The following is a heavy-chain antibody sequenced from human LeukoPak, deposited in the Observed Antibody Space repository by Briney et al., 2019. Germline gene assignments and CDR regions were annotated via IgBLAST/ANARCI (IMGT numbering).Heavy chain of an antibody. CDR3: AGDHEWYDRSGYPE. D-gene: IGHD3-22*01. J-gene: IGHJ4*02. V-gene: IGHV3-21*01. CDR2: ISSSSSYI. Sequence: GGSLSLSCVLSGFTLTTFCMNCVRQAPGKGLEWVSSISSSSSYIYYADSVKGRFTISIDNAKNSLYLQMNSLRAEDTAVDHCAGDHEWYDRSGYPEWGQGGLVTVSS. CDR1: GFTLTTFC.